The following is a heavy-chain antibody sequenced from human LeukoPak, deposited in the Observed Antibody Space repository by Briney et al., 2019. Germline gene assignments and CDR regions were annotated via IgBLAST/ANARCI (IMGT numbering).Heavy chain of an antibody. D-gene: IGHD3-22*01. Sequence: SETLSLTCTVSGGSISSYYWSWMRQPAGKGLEWIGRIYTSGSTNYNPSLKSRVTMSVDTSKNQFSLKLSSVTAADTAVYYCARERHYYDSSGYPDYWGQGTLVTVSS. CDR2: IYTSGST. V-gene: IGHV4-4*07. J-gene: IGHJ4*02. CDR1: GGSISSYY. CDR3: ARERHYYDSSGYPDY.